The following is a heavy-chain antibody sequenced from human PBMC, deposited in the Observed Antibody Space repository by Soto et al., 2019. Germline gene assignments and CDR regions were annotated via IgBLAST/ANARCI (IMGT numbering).Heavy chain of an antibody. D-gene: IGHD6-6*01. V-gene: IGHV4-4*02. Sequence: SETLSLTCAVSSGSISSSNWWSWVRQPPGKGLEWIGEIYHSGSTNYNPSLKSRVTISVDKSKNQFSLKLSSVTAADTAVYYCARVIAARLYYYYYYMDVWGKGTTVTVSS. CDR1: SGSISSSNW. J-gene: IGHJ6*03. CDR2: IYHSGST. CDR3: ARVIAARLYYYYYYMDV.